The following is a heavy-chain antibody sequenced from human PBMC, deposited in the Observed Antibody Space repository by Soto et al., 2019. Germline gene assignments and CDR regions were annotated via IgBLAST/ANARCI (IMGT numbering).Heavy chain of an antibody. CDR3: ARDREPTYYYDSSGYVGNWFDP. J-gene: IGHJ5*02. CDR1: GGTFSSYS. V-gene: IGHV1-69*10. D-gene: IGHD3-22*01. CDR2: IIPILGTA. Sequence: SVKVSCKASGGTFSSYSISWVRQAPGQGLEWMGGIIPILGTANYAQKFQGRVTITADKSTSTAYMELSSLRSEDTAVYYCARDREPTYYYDSSGYVGNWFDPWGQGTLVTVSS.